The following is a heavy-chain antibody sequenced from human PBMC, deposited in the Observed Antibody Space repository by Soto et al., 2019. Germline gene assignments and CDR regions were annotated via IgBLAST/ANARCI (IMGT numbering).Heavy chain of an antibody. CDR1: AFSFSSYG. J-gene: IGHJ6*01. V-gene: IGHV3-33*01. CDR2: VCLDGSRI. Sequence: PGGSLRVFCEAPAFSFSSYGMHSGRKAPGKGLVWVDVVCLDGSRIYYAASVKGRFTISRDNSKNTLYLQMNSLRAEDTAVYYCARPIYRRQYYHGSYVWLQGST. CDR3: ARPIYRRQYYHGSYV. D-gene: IGHD3-16*02.